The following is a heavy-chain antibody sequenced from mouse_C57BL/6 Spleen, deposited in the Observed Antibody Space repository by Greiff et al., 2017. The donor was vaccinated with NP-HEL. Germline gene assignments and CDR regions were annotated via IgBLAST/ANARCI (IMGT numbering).Heavy chain of an antibody. CDR1: GFTFSDAW. Sequence: EVQGVESGGGLVQPGGSMKLSCAASGFTFSDAWMDWVRQSPEKGLEWVAEIRNKANNPATYYAESVKGRFTISRDDSKSSVYLQMNSLRAEDTGIYYCTASYYSNYVWYFDVWGTGTTVTVSS. J-gene: IGHJ1*03. D-gene: IGHD2-5*01. V-gene: IGHV6-6*01. CDR3: TASYYSNYVWYFDV. CDR2: IRNKANNPAT.